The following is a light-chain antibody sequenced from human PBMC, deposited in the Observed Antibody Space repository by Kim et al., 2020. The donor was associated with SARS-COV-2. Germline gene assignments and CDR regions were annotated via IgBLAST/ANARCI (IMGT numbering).Light chain of an antibody. CDR1: SSNIESNT. Sequence: GQRVTISCSGSSSNIESNTVSWYQQLPGTAPKLLIYSNAQRTSGVPDRFSGSKSGTSASLAISGLQSDDEADYYCAAWDDSLNGYVFGTGTKVTVL. V-gene: IGLV1-44*01. CDR2: SNA. J-gene: IGLJ1*01. CDR3: AAWDDSLNGYV.